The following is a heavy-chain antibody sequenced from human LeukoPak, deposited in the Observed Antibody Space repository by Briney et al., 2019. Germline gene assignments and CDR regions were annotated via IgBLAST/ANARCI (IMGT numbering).Heavy chain of an antibody. CDR3: ARVNSNNFDY. J-gene: IGHJ4*02. V-gene: IGHV3-30-3*01. CDR1: GFTFSSFA. D-gene: IGHD1/OR15-1a*01. Sequence: GGSLRLSCAASGFTFSSFAMHWVRQAPGKGLEWVAVISYGGNNEYNADSVKGRFTISRDNSKNTLYLQMNSLGVEDTAVYYCARVNSNNFDYWGQGTLVTVSS. CDR2: ISYGGNNE.